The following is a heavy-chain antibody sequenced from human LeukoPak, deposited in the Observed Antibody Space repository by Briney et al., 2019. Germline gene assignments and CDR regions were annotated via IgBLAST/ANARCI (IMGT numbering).Heavy chain of an antibody. D-gene: IGHD1-26*01. CDR3: AKVRSGSYPRYFDY. Sequence: HPGGFLRLSCAASGFTFSSYAMSWVRQAPGKGLEWVSAISGSGGSTYYADSVKGRFTISRDNSKNTLYLQMNSLRAEDTAVYYCAKVRSGSYPRYFDYWGQGTLVTVSS. CDR1: GFTFSSYA. V-gene: IGHV3-23*01. CDR2: ISGSGGST. J-gene: IGHJ4*02.